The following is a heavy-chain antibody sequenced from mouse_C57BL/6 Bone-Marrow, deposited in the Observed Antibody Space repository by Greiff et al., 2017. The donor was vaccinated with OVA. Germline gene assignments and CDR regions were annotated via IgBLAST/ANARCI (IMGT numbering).Heavy chain of an antibody. J-gene: IGHJ3*01. CDR1: GYAFTNYL. CDR2: INPGSGGT. D-gene: IGHD2-4*01. CDR3: AREGIYYDPWFAY. Sequence: QVQLKQSGAELVRPGTSVKVSCKASGYAFTNYLIEWVKQRPGQGLEWIGVINPGSGGTNYNEKCKGKATLTADKSSSTAYMQLSSLTSEDSAVYFCAREGIYYDPWFAYWGQGTLVTVSA. V-gene: IGHV1-54*01.